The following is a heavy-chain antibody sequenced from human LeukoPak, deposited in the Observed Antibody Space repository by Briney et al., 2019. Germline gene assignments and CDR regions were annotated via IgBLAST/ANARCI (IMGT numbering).Heavy chain of an antibody. J-gene: IGHJ4*02. V-gene: IGHV3-48*04. CDR3: ARADSGWYEYYFDY. Sequence: GGSLRLSCAASGFTFSSYSMNWVRQAPGKGLEWVSYISSSSSTIYYADSVKGRFTISRDNAKNSLYLQMNSLRAEDTAVYYCARADSGWYEYYFDYWGQGTLVTASS. CDR2: ISSSSSTI. D-gene: IGHD6-19*01. CDR1: GFTFSSYS.